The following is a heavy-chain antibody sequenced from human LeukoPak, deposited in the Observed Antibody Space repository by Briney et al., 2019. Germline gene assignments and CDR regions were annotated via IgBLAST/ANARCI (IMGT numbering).Heavy chain of an antibody. V-gene: IGHV4-4*07. Sequence: SETLSLTCTVSGGSISSYYWSWIRQPAGKGLEWIGSIYYSGSTYYNPSLKSRVTISVDTSKNQFSLKLSSVTAADTAVYYCARDPTLGLNWFDPWGQGTLVTVSS. D-gene: IGHD6-6*01. CDR3: ARDPTLGLNWFDP. CDR2: IYYSGST. CDR1: GGSISSYY. J-gene: IGHJ5*02.